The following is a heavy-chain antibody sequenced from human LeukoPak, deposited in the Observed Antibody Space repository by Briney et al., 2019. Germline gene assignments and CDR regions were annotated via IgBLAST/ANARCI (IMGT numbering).Heavy chain of an antibody. CDR1: GFTFSGYA. D-gene: IGHD3-9*01. Sequence: PGGSLRLSCAASGFTFSGYATSWVRQVPGKGLEWVSAISGSAGSTYYADSVKGRFTISRVNSKNTLSLQMNSLRAEDTAVYYCAKGEAVLRYFDWLSHPFDYWGQGTLVTVSS. V-gene: IGHV3-23*01. J-gene: IGHJ4*02. CDR2: ISGSAGST. CDR3: AKGEAVLRYFDWLSHPFDY.